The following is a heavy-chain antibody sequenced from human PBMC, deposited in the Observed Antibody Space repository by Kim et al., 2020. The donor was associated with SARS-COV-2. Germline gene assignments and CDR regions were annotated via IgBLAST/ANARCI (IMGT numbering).Heavy chain of an antibody. CDR1: GFTFSSYA. Sequence: GGSLRLSCAASGFTFSSYAMSWVRQAPGKGLEWVSAISGSGGSTYYADSVKGRFTISRDNSKNTLYLQMNSLRAEDTAVYYCLRSYRYKGWFDPWGQGTLVTVSS. CDR3: LRSYRYKGWFDP. J-gene: IGHJ5*02. D-gene: IGHD3-16*02. V-gene: IGHV3-23*01. CDR2: ISGSGGST.